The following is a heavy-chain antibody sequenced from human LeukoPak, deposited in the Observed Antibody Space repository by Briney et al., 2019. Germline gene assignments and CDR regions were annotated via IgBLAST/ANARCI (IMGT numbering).Heavy chain of an antibody. V-gene: IGHV4-34*01. CDR2: INHSGST. J-gene: IGHJ4*02. CDR1: GGSFSGYY. Sequence: SQTLSLTCAVYGGSFSGYYWSWIRQPPGKGLEWVGEINHSGSTNYNPSLKSRVTISVDTSKNQFSLKLSSVTAADTAVYYCARSRIGGLDYWGQGTLVTVSS. CDR3: ARSRIGGLDY.